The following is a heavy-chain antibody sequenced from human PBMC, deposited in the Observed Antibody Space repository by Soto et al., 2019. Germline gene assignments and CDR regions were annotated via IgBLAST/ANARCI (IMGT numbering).Heavy chain of an antibody. D-gene: IGHD3-22*01. Sequence: GGSLRLSCAASGFTFSSYGIHWVRQAPGKGLEWVAAISYDGSNKYHADTAKGRFTNSRDNSKNTEYLQMNSQRDEDTAVYYCAKDTFYHDSSGYYVFDYWGQGTLVTVSS. CDR2: ISYDGSNK. CDR1: GFTFSSYG. J-gene: IGHJ4*02. V-gene: IGHV3-30*18. CDR3: AKDTFYHDSSGYYVFDY.